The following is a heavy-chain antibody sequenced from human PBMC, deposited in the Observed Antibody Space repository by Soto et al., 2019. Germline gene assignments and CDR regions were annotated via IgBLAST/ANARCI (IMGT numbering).Heavy chain of an antibody. J-gene: IGHJ4*02. Sequence: ASVKVSCKASGYTFINYYMHWVRQAPGQGFEWMGRISPKSGGTNYAQKFQGRVTMTRDTSTSTVYMELSSLRSEDTAVYYCARELRFLEWLSHFDYWGQGTLVTVSS. D-gene: IGHD3-3*01. CDR1: GYTFINYY. CDR2: ISPKSGGT. V-gene: IGHV1-46*01. CDR3: ARELRFLEWLSHFDY.